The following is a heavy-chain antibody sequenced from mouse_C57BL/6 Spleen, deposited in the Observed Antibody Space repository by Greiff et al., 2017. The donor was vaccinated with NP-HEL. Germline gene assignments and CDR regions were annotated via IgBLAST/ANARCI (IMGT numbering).Heavy chain of an antibody. D-gene: IGHD2-2*01. CDR3: ARKNYGYDQYYFDY. CDR2: INPSTGGT. Sequence: VQLQQSGPELVKPGASVKISCKASGYSFTGYYMNWVKQSPEKSLEWIGEINPSTGGTTYNQKFKAKATLTVDKSSSTAYMQLKSLTSEDSAVYYCARKNYGYDQYYFDYWGQGTTLTVSS. V-gene: IGHV1-42*01. J-gene: IGHJ2*01. CDR1: GYSFTGYY.